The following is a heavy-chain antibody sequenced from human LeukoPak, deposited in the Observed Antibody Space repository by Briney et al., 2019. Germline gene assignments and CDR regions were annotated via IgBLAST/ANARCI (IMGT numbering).Heavy chain of an antibody. CDR3: ARDLGSMVRGVITSGHFDY. V-gene: IGHV4-4*07. CDR2: IYSSGST. J-gene: IGHJ4*02. CDR1: GGSISSNY. Sequence: SETLSLTCTVSGGSISSNYWSWIRQPAGKGLEWIGRIYSSGSTNYNPSLKSRVTMSVDTSKNQFSLKLSSVTDADTAVDYCARDLGSMVRGVITSGHFDYWGQGTLVTVSS. D-gene: IGHD3-10*01.